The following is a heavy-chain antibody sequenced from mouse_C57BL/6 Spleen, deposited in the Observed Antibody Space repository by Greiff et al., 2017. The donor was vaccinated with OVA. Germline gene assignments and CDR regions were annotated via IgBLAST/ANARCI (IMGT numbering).Heavy chain of an antibody. Sequence: EVHLVESGGGLVQPGGSLKLSCAASGFTFSDYYMYWVRQTPEKRLEWVAYISNGGGSTYYPDTVKGRFTISRDNAKNTLYLQMSRLKSEDTAMYYCASHYGSSYGYFDVWGTGTTVTVSS. V-gene: IGHV5-12*01. J-gene: IGHJ1*03. CDR2: ISNGGGST. CDR3: ASHYGSSYGYFDV. CDR1: GFTFSDYY. D-gene: IGHD1-1*01.